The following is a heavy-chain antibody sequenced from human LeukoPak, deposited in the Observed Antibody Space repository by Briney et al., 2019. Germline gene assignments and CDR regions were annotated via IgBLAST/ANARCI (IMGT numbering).Heavy chain of an antibody. CDR1: GGSFSGYY. D-gene: IGHD4-17*01. CDR3: ARGPSRLGLRWSDY. V-gene: IGHV4-34*01. J-gene: IGHJ4*02. CDR2: INHSGST. Sequence: SETLSLTCAVYGGSFSGYYWSWIRQPPGKGLEWIGEINHSGSTNYNPSLKSRVTISVDTSKNQFSLKLSSVTAADTAVYYCARGPSRLGLRWSDYWGQGTLVTVSS.